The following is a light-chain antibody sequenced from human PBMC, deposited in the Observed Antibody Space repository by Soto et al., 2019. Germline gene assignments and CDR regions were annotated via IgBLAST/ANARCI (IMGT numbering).Light chain of an antibody. CDR3: QHYYSYPQT. J-gene: IGKJ1*01. V-gene: IGKV1-8*01. Sequence: AIRMTQSPSSLSASTGDRVTITCRASQGISSYLAWYQQKPGKAPKLLIYAASTLQSGVPPRFSGSGSGTDFTLTISCLQSEDFATYYCQHYYSYPQTFGQGTKVEIK. CDR1: QGISSY. CDR2: AAS.